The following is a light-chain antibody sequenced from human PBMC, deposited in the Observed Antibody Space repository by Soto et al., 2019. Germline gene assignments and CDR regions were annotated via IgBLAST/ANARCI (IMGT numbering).Light chain of an antibody. CDR2: AAS. CDR1: QSISSY. V-gene: IGKV1-39*01. Sequence: DIQMTQSPSSLSASVGDRVTITCRASQSISSYLNWYQQKPGKAPELLIYAASSLQSGVPSRFSGSGSGTDFTLTISSLQPEDFATYYCQQSYSTLTWTFGQGTKVDIK. J-gene: IGKJ1*01. CDR3: QQSYSTLTWT.